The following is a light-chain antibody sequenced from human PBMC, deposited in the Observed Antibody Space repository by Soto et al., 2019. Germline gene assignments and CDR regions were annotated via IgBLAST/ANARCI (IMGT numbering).Light chain of an antibody. V-gene: IGKV1-9*01. Sequence: DIQLTQSPSFLSASVGDRVTITCRASQGISRYLAWYQQKPGKAPKLLIYAASTLQSGVPSRFSGSGSGTEFTLTISRQQPEDFANYYCQQHNSYTPLTFGGGTKVEIK. CDR2: AAS. CDR1: QGISRY. J-gene: IGKJ4*01. CDR3: QQHNSYTPLT.